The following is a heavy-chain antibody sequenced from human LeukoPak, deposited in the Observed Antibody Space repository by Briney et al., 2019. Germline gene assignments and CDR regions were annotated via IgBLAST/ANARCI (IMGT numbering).Heavy chain of an antibody. CDR2: INHSGST. V-gene: IGHV4-34*01. CDR3: ARTLGYCSSTSCYFAEYFQH. Sequence: PSETLSLTCALYGGSFSGYYWSWIRQPPGKGLKWIGEINHSGSTNYNPSLKSRVTISVDTSKNQFSLKLSSVTAADTAVYYCARTLGYCSSTSCYFAEYFQHWGQGTLVTVSS. D-gene: IGHD2-2*01. J-gene: IGHJ1*01. CDR1: GGSFSGYY.